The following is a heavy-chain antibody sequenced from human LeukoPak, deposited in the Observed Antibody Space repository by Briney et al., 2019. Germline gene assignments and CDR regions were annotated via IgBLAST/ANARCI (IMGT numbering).Heavy chain of an antibody. J-gene: IGHJ3*02. V-gene: IGHV1-24*01. CDR1: VYTLIELS. CDR2: FDPGDVET. Sequence: ASVKVSCKVSVYTLIELSMHWVRQAPEKGLEWMGGFDPGDVETVYAQKFQGRVTMTEDTSTDTVYMELSSLISEDTAVYYCATMGPPLFAFDIWGQGTMVTVSS. CDR3: ATMGPPLFAFDI.